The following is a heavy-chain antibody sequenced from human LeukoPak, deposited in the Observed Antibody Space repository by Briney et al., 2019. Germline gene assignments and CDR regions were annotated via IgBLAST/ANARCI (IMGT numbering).Heavy chain of an antibody. J-gene: IGHJ4*02. CDR2: ISWNSGSI. D-gene: IGHD6-19*01. Sequence: PGGSLRLSCAASGFTFDDYAMHWVRQAPGKGLEWVSGISWNSGSIGYADSVKGRFTISRDNAKNSLYLQMNSLRAEDTALYYCAKGGSSGWYFDYWGQGTLVTVSS. V-gene: IGHV3-9*01. CDR3: AKGGSSGWYFDY. CDR1: GFTFDDYA.